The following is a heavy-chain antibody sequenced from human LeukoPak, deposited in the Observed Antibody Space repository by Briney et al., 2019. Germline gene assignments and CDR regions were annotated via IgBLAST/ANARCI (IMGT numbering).Heavy chain of an antibody. J-gene: IGHJ4*02. CDR1: GFTFSSYG. CDR2: IRYDGSNK. V-gene: IGHV3-30*02. D-gene: IGHD5-18*01. CDR3: AKDRRGYSYGSVDY. Sequence: GGSLRLSCAASGFTFSSYGMHWVRQAPGKGLEWVAFIRYDGSNKYYADSAKGRFTISRDNSKNTLYLQMNSLRAEDTAVYYCAKDRRGYSYGSVDYWGQGTLVTVSS.